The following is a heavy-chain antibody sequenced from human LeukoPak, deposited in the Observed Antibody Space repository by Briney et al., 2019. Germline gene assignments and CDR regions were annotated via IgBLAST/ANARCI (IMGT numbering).Heavy chain of an antibody. CDR2: INSDGSIT. D-gene: IGHD3-22*01. CDR3: ASASYYYDPPDY. Sequence: PGGSLRLSCAASGFSFSTYWMHWVRQAPGKGLVWVSRINSDGSITSYADSVKGRFTISRDNAKNTLYLQMNSLRAEDTAVYYCASASYYYDPPDYWGQGTLVTVSS. J-gene: IGHJ4*02. V-gene: IGHV3-74*01. CDR1: GFSFSTYW.